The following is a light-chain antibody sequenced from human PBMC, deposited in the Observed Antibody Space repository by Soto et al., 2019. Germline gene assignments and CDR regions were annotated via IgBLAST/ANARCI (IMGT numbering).Light chain of an antibody. Sequence: EIVLTQSPGTLSLSPGERATLSCRASQSVSNNYLAWYQQKPGQAPRLLIYGASSRATGIPDRFSGSGSGTDFTLTISRLEPEDFAVYYCQQYGSSPITFGQGTKVDTK. CDR3: QQYGSSPIT. CDR2: GAS. V-gene: IGKV3-20*01. CDR1: QSVSNNY. J-gene: IGKJ1*01.